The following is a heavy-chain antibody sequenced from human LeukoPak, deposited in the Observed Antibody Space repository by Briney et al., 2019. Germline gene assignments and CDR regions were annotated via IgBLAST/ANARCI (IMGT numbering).Heavy chain of an antibody. CDR1: GYTFPSYF. CDR2: INAGNGNT. CDR3: ARDRGYSYASFDY. V-gene: IGHV1-3*01. Sequence: VASVKVSCKASGYTFPSYFMDWVRQAPGQRLEWMGWINAGNGNTKYSQKFQGRVTITRDTSASTAYMELSSLRSEDTAAYYCARDRGYSYASFDYWGQGTLVTVSS. J-gene: IGHJ4*02. D-gene: IGHD5-18*01.